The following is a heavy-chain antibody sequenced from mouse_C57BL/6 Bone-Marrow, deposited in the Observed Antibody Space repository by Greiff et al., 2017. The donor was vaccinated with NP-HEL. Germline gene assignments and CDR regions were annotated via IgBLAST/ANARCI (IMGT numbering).Heavy chain of an antibody. J-gene: IGHJ2*01. Sequence: VQLQQPGAELVKPGASVKLSCKASGYTFTSYWMHWVKQRPGQGLEWIGMIHPNSGSTNYNEKFKSKATLTVDKSSSTAYMQLSSLTSEDSAVYYCAGYYGSSYGDFDYWGQGTTLTVSS. CDR3: AGYYGSSYGDFDY. CDR2: IHPNSGST. D-gene: IGHD1-1*01. V-gene: IGHV1-64*01. CDR1: GYTFTSYW.